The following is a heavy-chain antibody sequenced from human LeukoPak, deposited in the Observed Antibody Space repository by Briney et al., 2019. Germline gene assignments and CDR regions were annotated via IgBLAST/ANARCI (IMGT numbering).Heavy chain of an antibody. J-gene: IGHJ4*02. CDR1: GFTFSSYS. D-gene: IGHD6-13*01. CDR2: ISSSSSYI. CDR3: ASAAAAGTKSQDY. Sequence: GVFLRLSCAASGFTFSSYSMNWVRQAPAKGLEGVSSISSSSSYIYYADSVKGRFTISRDNAKNSLYLQMNSLRAEDTAVYYCASAAAAGTKSQDYWGQGTLVTVSS. V-gene: IGHV3-21*01.